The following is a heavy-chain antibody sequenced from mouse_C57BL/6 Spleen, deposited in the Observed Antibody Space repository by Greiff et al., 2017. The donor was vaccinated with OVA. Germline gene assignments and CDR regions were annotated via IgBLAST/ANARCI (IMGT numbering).Heavy chain of an antibody. V-gene: IGHV1-22*01. J-gene: IGHJ4*01. CDR3: ARVPYYYGRGYYAMDY. D-gene: IGHD1-1*01. CDR1: GYTFTDYN. Sequence: VQLQQSGPELVKPGASVKMSCKASGYTFTDYNMHWVKQSHGKSLEWIGYINPNNGGTSYNQKFKGKATLTVNKSSSTAYMELRSLTSEDSAVYYCARVPYYYGRGYYAMDYWGQGTSVTVSS. CDR2: INPNNGGT.